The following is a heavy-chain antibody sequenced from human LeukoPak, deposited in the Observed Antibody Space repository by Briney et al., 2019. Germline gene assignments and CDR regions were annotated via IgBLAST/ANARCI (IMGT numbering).Heavy chain of an antibody. CDR2: IKSKIDGGTT. V-gene: IGHV3-15*01. CDR3: ARGWDYYDSSGPYKY. Sequence: GGSLRLSCVVSGFTFSNAWMTWVRQAPGRGLEWVGRIKSKIDGGTTEYAAPVKGRFTISRDDSKNTLYLQMNSLRAEDTAVYYCARGWDYYDSSGPYKYWGQGTLVTVSS. D-gene: IGHD3-22*01. CDR1: GFTFSNAW. J-gene: IGHJ4*02.